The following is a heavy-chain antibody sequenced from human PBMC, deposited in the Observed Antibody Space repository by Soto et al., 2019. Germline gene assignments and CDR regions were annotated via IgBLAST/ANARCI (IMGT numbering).Heavy chain of an antibody. V-gene: IGHV3-30-3*01. Sequence: GGSLRLSCAASGFTFSSYALHLVRQAPGKGLEWVAVISYDGSNTYYADSVKGRFTISRDNSKNTLYLQMNSLRAEDTAVYYCARDSRQYCSGGSCYLMDVWGQGTTVTVSS. D-gene: IGHD2-15*01. CDR1: GFTFSSYA. CDR2: ISYDGSNT. J-gene: IGHJ6*02. CDR3: ARDSRQYCSGGSCYLMDV.